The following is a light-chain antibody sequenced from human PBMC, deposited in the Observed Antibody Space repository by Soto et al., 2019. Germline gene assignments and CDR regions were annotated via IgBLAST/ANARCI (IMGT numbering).Light chain of an antibody. V-gene: IGKV3-20*01. CDR1: QSVSSSY. CDR3: QQYGSSAWT. Sequence: EIVFTQSPGTLSLSPGERATLSCRASQSVSSSYLAWYQQKPGQAPRLLIYGASSRAAGVPDRFSGSGSGTDFTLTFSRLEPEDFAVYYCQQYGSSAWTFGQGTKV. J-gene: IGKJ1*01. CDR2: GAS.